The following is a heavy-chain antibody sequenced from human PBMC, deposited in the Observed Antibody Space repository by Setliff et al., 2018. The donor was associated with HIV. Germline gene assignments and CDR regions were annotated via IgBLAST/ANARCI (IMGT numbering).Heavy chain of an antibody. Sequence: GASVKVSCKASGYTFTSCDINWVRQATGQGLEWMGGIIPILGIANYAQKLQGRVTITADKSTSTAYMELSSLRSEDTAVYYCARGNSSGWYLSPDYWGQGTTVTVSS. V-gene: IGHV1-69*10. J-gene: IGHJ4*03. D-gene: IGHD6-19*01. CDR2: IIPILGIA. CDR1: GYTFTSCD. CDR3: ARGNSSGWYLSPDY.